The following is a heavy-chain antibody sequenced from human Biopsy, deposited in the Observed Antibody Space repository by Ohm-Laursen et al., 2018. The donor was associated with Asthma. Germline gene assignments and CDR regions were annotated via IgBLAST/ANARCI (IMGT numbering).Heavy chain of an antibody. CDR3: VRDKVVVVPGSKGPTDWFDP. CDR1: GYTFSNYA. Sequence: ASVKVSCKASGYTFSNYAISWVRQAPGQGLEWMGWISGYNGDTKFAQDVKGRLSLTTDTSTSTAYMELRSLTSDDTAVYYCVRDKVVVVPGSKGPTDWFDPWGQGTLVTVSS. D-gene: IGHD2-15*01. J-gene: IGHJ5*02. V-gene: IGHV1-18*04. CDR2: ISGYNGDT.